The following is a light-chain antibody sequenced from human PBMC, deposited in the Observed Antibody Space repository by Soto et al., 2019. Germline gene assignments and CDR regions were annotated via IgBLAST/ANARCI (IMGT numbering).Light chain of an antibody. J-gene: IGLJ3*02. V-gene: IGLV1-51*02. CDR2: ENN. CDR3: GAWDISLSAWV. Sequence: QSVLTQPPSVSAAPGQKVTISCSGSGSNIGNNYVSWYQQLPGTAPKLLIFENNKRPSGIPDRFSASKSGTSATLGITGLQTGYEADYYCGAWDISLSAWVFGGGTKLTVL. CDR1: GSNIGNNY.